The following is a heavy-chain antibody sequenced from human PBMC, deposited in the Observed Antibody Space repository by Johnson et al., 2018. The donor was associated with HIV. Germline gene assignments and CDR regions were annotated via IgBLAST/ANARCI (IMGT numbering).Heavy chain of an antibody. CDR2: IYSGGSA. V-gene: IGHV3-23*03. D-gene: IGHD6-19*01. CDR1: GFTFSSYA. CDR3: AKDMRGIAVVYDAFDI. J-gene: IGHJ3*02. Sequence: VQLVESGGGLVQPGGSLRLSCAASGFTFSSYAMSWVRQAPGKGLEWVSVIYSGGSAYYAAAVKGRFTISRDNAKNSLYLQMNSLRAEDTALYYCAKDMRGIAVVYDAFDIWGQGTMVTVSS.